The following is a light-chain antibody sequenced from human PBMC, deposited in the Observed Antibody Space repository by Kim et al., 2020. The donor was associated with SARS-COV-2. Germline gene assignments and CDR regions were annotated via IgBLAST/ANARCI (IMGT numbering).Light chain of an antibody. CDR3: QNYNSAPLT. J-gene: IGKJ4*01. V-gene: IGKV1-27*01. CDR2: AAS. Sequence: ASVGDRVTSTGRASQSISNYLVWYQQKPGNVPKLLIYAASALQSGVPSRFSCSGSGTDFTLTISSLQPEDVATYYCQNYNSAPLTFGGGTKVDIK. CDR1: QSISNY.